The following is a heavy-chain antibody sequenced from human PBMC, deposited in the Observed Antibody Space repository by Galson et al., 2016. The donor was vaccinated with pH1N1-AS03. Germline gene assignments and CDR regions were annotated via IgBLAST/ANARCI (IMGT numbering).Heavy chain of an antibody. Sequence: PALVNPTQTLTLTCTVTGFSLTTMREGVGWIRQPPGKALEWLALIYWNEGKSFSQSLKNRLTITKDTSKNEVVLTMTNMDPADTGTYYCAHSRVAVEASGAFDVWGQGTTVTVSS. D-gene: IGHD6-19*01. CDR1: GFSLTTMREG. CDR2: IYWNEGK. J-gene: IGHJ3*01. V-gene: IGHV2-5*01. CDR3: AHSRVAVEASGAFDV.